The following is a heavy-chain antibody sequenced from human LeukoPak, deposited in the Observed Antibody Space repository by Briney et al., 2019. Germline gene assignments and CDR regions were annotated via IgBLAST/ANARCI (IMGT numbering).Heavy chain of an antibody. J-gene: IGHJ4*02. CDR2: ISGSGGST. V-gene: IGHV3-23*01. Sequence: PGGFLRLSCAASGFTFSSNAMSWVRQAPGKGLEWVSAISGSGGSTYYADSVKGRFTISRDNSKSTLNLQMNSLRVEDTAVYYCAKDPRASSAYYYDRLGYWGQGTLVTVSS. CDR1: GFTFSSNA. CDR3: AKDPRASSAYYYDRLGY. D-gene: IGHD3-22*01.